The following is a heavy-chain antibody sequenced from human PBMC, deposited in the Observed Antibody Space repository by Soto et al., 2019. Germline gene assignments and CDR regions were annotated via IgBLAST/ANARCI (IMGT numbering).Heavy chain of an antibody. CDR1: GFTFSSYS. CDR3: AGGNQNGGKPYDAFDI. Sequence: GESLKISCAASGFTFSSYSMNWVRQAPGKGLEWVSYISSSSSTIYYADSVKGRFTISRDNAKNSLYLQMNSLRAEDTAVYYCAGGNQNGGKPYDAFDIWGQGTMVTVSS. D-gene: IGHD1-26*01. V-gene: IGHV3-48*01. J-gene: IGHJ3*02. CDR2: ISSSSSTI.